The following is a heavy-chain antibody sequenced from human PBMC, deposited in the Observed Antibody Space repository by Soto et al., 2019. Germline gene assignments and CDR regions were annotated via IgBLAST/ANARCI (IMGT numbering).Heavy chain of an antibody. CDR1: GGSINTYY. CDR3: ARDLPKYYYDSSGYYLKIDAFDI. CDR2: VDYSGNS. Sequence: SETLSLTCTVSGGSINTYYWSWIRQPPGKGLEWIGYVDYSGNSDSSPSLKSRVTISIDTSKNQFSLKLSSVTAADTAVYYCARDLPKYYYDSSGYYLKIDAFDIWGQGTMVTVSS. D-gene: IGHD3-22*01. V-gene: IGHV4-59*12. J-gene: IGHJ3*02.